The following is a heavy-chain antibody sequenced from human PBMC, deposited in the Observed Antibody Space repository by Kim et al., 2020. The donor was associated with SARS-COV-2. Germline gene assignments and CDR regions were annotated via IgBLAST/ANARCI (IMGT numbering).Heavy chain of an antibody. D-gene: IGHD2-21*02. CDR2: LSSGYRY. V-gene: IGHV4-39*01. J-gene: IGHJ3*01. CDR3: AGRVTLDAFDV. Sequence: SETLSLTCSVSGGSISRSSYYWGCIRQPTGKGRDWIVTLSSGYRYNHSPSLRSRVTISVDTTKNQLSLRFVSVIAAATAIYYCAGRVTLDAFDVWYQGT. CDR1: GGSISRSSYY.